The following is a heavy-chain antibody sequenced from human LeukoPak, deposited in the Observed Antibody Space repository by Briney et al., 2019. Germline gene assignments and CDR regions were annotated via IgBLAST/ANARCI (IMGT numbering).Heavy chain of an antibody. CDR2: INPNSGGT. D-gene: IGHD1-26*01. J-gene: IGHJ4*02. Sequence: ASVKVSCKASGYTFTGYYMHWVRQAPGQGLEWMGWINPNSGGTNYAQKFQGRATMTRDTSISTAYMELSRLRSDDTAVYYCARDQLGIVGATPIDYWGQGTLVTVSS. CDR1: GYTFTGYY. V-gene: IGHV1-2*02. CDR3: ARDQLGIVGATPIDY.